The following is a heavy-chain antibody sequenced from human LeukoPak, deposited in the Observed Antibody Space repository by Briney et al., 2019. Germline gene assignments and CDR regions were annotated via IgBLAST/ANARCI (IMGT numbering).Heavy chain of an antibody. CDR1: GFTFSSFS. D-gene: IGHD2-21*01. V-gene: IGHV3-64*01. CDR3: AREYYCGYVDY. J-gene: IGHJ4*02. CDR2: ISSNGGST. Sequence: PGGSLGLSCAASGFTFSSFSMHWVRQAPGKGLESVSAISSNGGSTYYANSVKGRFTISRDNSKNTLYLQMGSLRAEDMAVYYCAREYYCGYVDYGGQANVATVSS.